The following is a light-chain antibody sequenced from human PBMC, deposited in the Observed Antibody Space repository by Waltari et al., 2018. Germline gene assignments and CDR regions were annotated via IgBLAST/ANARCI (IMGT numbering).Light chain of an antibody. CDR1: ALPKKY. Sequence: SYELTQPPSVSVSPGQTATITCSGDALPKKYAYWYQQKSGQAPVLVIYEDSKRPSGIPERFSGSSSGTMATLTISGAQVEDEADYYCYSTDSSGNHSYVFGTGTKVTVL. CDR2: EDS. CDR3: YSTDSSGNHSYV. V-gene: IGLV3-10*01. J-gene: IGLJ1*01.